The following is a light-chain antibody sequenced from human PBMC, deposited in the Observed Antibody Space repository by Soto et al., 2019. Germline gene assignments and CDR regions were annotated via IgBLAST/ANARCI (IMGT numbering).Light chain of an antibody. Sequence: EVVMTQSPATLSVSPGERVTLSCRASQSVRSNLAWYQQKPGQSPRLLIYGASTRATGIPARFSGSGSGTDFTLSINSLQPEDFATYYCKQAYSFPITFGQGTRLEIK. J-gene: IGKJ5*01. CDR2: GAS. V-gene: IGKV3-15*01. CDR3: KQAYSFPIT. CDR1: QSVRSN.